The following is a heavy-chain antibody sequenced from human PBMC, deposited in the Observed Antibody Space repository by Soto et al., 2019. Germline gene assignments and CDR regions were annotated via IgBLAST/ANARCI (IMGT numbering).Heavy chain of an antibody. CDR3: TTGSHLSTTLVRFAF. J-gene: IGHJ2*01. CDR1: GFTISDVW. CDR2: IKSRIDGGTT. Sequence: EVQLVESGGGLVKPGGSLRLSCAASGFTISDVWLNWVRQAPGKGLEWVGRIKSRIDGGTTDFAAPVRGRFAISRDESQNTVYLEFCSRQIEDTAVYYCTTGSHLSTTLVRFAFWGHGTLVTVSS. D-gene: IGHD2-8*02. V-gene: IGHV3-15*07.